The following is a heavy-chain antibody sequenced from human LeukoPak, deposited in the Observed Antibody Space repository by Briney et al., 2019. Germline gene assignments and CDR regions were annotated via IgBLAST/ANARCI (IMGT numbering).Heavy chain of an antibody. V-gene: IGHV3-23*01. CDR2: ISGSGPST. D-gene: IGHD3-22*01. CDR1: GFTFSSYA. CDR3: ARLPTFYFDSSHYHYDF. Sequence: PGRSLRLSCAASGFTFSSYAMSWVRQAPGKGLEWTSSISGSGPSTEYADSVKGRFTISRDRAKNTLYLQMSSLRVEDTAVYYCARLPTFYFDSSHYHYDFWGQGTLVTVSS. J-gene: IGHJ4*02.